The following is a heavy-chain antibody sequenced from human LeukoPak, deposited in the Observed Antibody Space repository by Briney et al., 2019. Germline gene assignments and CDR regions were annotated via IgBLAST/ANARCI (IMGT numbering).Heavy chain of an antibody. CDR3: AKHFHGYSSGPDGYY. D-gene: IGHD6-19*01. Sequence: GGSLRLSCAASGFTFSSYAMSSVRQAPGKGLEWVSAISGSGGSTYYADSVKGRFTISRDNSKNTLYLQMNSLRAEDTAVYYCAKHFHGYSSGPDGYYWGQGTLVTVSS. V-gene: IGHV3-23*01. J-gene: IGHJ4*02. CDR2: ISGSGGST. CDR1: GFTFSSYA.